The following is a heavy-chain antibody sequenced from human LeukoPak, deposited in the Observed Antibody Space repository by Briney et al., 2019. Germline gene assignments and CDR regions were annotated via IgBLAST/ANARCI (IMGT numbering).Heavy chain of an antibody. CDR1: GFTFSNYW. V-gene: IGHV3-7*01. J-gene: IGHJ4*02. D-gene: IGHD1-26*01. CDR3: ARDKVVGATYFDY. Sequence: GGSLLLSCAASGFTFSNYWMSWVRQAPGKGLEWVANIQQDGSERYYVDSVKGRFTISRDNAKNSLYLQMNSLRAEDTAVYYCARDKVVGATYFDYWGQGTLVTVSS. CDR2: IQQDGSER.